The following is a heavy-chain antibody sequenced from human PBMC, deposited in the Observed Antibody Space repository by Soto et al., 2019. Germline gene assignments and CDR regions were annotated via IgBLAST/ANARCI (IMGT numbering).Heavy chain of an antibody. Sequence: PSETLSLACALSGGSITSANWWTCVRQPPGGGLEWIGEISHSGITNYKASLKSRVTMSVDKTKNDVSLKLTSVTAADTAVYYCARVLRGWFDPWGQGTPVTVSS. J-gene: IGHJ5*02. CDR1: GGSITSANW. CDR2: ISHSGIT. CDR3: ARVLRGWFDP. V-gene: IGHV4-4*02.